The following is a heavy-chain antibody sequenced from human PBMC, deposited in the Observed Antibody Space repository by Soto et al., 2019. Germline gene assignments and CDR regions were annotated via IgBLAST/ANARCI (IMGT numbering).Heavy chain of an antibody. CDR1: GYTFTSYY. Sequence: ASVKVSCKASGYTFTSYYMHWVRQAPGQGLEWMGIINPSGGSTSYEQKFQGRVTMTRDTSTSTVYMELSSLRSEDSAVYYCARSGGSSYDSSGYFDYWGQGTLVTVSS. J-gene: IGHJ4*02. CDR2: INPSGGST. CDR3: ARSGGSSYDSSGYFDY. D-gene: IGHD3-22*01. V-gene: IGHV1-46*03.